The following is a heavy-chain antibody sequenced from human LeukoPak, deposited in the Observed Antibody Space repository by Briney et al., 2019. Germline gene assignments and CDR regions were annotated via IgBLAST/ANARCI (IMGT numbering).Heavy chain of an antibody. J-gene: IGHJ4*02. CDR3: AKQVVVPAAMNGACDY. D-gene: IGHD2-2*01. Sequence: GGSLRLSCAASGFTFTTYDIHWVRQAPGKGLEWVAGISYDGSKENYADSVKGRFTISRDNSKNTLYLQMNSLRAEDTAVYYCAKQVVVPAAMNGACDYWGQGTLVTVSS. CDR1: GFTFTTYD. CDR2: ISYDGSKE. V-gene: IGHV3-30*18.